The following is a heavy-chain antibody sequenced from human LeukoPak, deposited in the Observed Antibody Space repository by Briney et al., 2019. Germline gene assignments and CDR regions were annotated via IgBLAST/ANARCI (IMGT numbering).Heavy chain of an antibody. J-gene: IGHJ4*02. D-gene: IGHD4-23*01. Sequence: GGSLRLSCAASGFTVSSNDMSWVRQAPGKGLEWVSGIYGGDSTYYADSVKGRFTISRDNSKNTLYLQMNSLRAEDTAVYYCASESPLYYDGNSGFWGQGTLVTVSS. CDR3: ASESPLYYDGNSGF. CDR2: IYGGDST. CDR1: GFTVSSND. V-gene: IGHV3-53*01.